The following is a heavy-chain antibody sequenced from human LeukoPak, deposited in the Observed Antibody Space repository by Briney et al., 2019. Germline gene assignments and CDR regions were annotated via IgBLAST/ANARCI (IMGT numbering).Heavy chain of an antibody. CDR3: AKRWYSSGWYSNYFDY. V-gene: IGHV3-23*01. CDR2: ISGSGGST. D-gene: IGHD6-19*01. Sequence: GGSLRLSCAASGFTFSSYAMSWVRQAPGKGLEWVSAISGSGGSTYYADSVKGRFTISRDNSENTLYLQMNSLRAEDTAVYYCAKRWYSSGWYSNYFDYWGQGTLVTVSS. CDR1: GFTFSSYA. J-gene: IGHJ4*02.